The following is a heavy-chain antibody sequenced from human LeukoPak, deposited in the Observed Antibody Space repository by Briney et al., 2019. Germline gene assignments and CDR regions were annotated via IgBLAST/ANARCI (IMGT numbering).Heavy chain of an antibody. Sequence: SETLSLTCAVYGGSFSGYYWSWIRQPPGKGLEWIGEINHSGSTNYNPSLKSRVTISVDTSKNQFSLKLSSVTAADTAVYYCARGWPTAYFDYWGQGTLVTVSS. CDR2: INHSGST. CDR1: GGSFSGYY. D-gene: IGHD4-11*01. V-gene: IGHV4-34*01. CDR3: ARGWPTAYFDY. J-gene: IGHJ4*02.